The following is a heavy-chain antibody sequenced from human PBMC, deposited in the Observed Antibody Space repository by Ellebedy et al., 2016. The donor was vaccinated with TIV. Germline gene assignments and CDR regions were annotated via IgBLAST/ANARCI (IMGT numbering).Heavy chain of an antibody. V-gene: IGHV3-48*01. D-gene: IGHD2-2*01. CDR1: GFTFSSYS. CDR3: AKHFHPVVPAATHFDY. CDR2: ISSSSSTI. J-gene: IGHJ4*02. Sequence: GESLKISXAASGFTFSSYSMNWVRQAPGKGLEWVSYISSSSSTIYYADSVKGRFTISRDNSKNTLYLQMNSLRAEDTAVYYCAKHFHPVVPAATHFDYWGQGTLVTVSS.